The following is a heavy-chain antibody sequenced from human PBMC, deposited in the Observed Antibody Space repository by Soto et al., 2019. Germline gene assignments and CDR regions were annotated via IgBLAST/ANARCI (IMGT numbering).Heavy chain of an antibody. J-gene: IGHJ6*02. V-gene: IGHV1-69*06. Sequence: SVKVSCKASGGTFSSYAVSWVRQAPGQGLEWMGGIIPIFGTANYAQKFQGRVTITADKSTSTAYMELSSLRSEDTAVYYCARGAGTIFGVVITENYYYYGMDVWGQGTTVTVSS. D-gene: IGHD3-3*01. CDR2: IIPIFGTA. CDR3: ARGAGTIFGVVITENYYYYGMDV. CDR1: GGTFSSYA.